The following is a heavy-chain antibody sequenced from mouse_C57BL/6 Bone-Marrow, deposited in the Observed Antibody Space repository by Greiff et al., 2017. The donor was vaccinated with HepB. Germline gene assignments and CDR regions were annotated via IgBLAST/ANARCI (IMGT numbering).Heavy chain of an antibody. D-gene: IGHD3-1*01. V-gene: IGHV1-55*01. CDR3: ARWGGRAMDY. Sequence: QVQLKQPGAELVKPGASVKMSCKASGYTFTSYWITWVKQRPGQGLEWIGDIYPGSGSTNYNEKFKSKATLTGDTSSSTAYMQLSSLTSEDSAVYYCARWGGRAMDYWGQGTSVTVSS. J-gene: IGHJ4*01. CDR1: GYTFTSYW. CDR2: IYPGSGST.